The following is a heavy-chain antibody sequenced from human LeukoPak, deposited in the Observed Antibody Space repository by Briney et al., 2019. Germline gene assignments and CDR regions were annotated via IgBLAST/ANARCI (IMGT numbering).Heavy chain of an antibody. J-gene: IGHJ3*02. D-gene: IGHD2-15*01. CDR2: IKPDGSEK. CDR1: GFTFSNYW. Sequence: GGSLRLSCAASGFTFSNYWMSWVRQAPGKGLEWVANIKPDGSEKFYVDSVKGRFTISRDNAKNSLYLQMNSLRAEDTAVYYCARVVVVAATGAFDIWGQGTMVTVSS. CDR3: ARVVVVAATGAFDI. V-gene: IGHV3-7*01.